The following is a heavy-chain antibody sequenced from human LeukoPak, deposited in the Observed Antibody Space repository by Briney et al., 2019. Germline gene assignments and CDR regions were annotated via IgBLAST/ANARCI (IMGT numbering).Heavy chain of an antibody. J-gene: IGHJ6*03. V-gene: IGHV1-2*06. D-gene: IGHD5-12*01. CDR3: AREIKPSGYDYYYYYYMDV. CDR2: INPNSGGT. CDR1: GYTFTGYY. Sequence: APVKVSCKASGYTFTGYYMHWVRQAPGQGLEWMGRINPNSGGTNYAQKFQGRVTMTRDTSISTAYMELSRLRSDDTAVYYCAREIKPSGYDYYYYYYMDVWGKGTTVTVSS.